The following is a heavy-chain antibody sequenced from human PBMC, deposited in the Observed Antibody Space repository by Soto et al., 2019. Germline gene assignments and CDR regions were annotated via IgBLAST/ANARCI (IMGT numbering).Heavy chain of an antibody. Sequence: SETLSLTCAVSGGSISSGGYSWSWIRQPPGKGLEWIGYIYHSGSTYYNPSLKSRVTISVDKSKNQFSLKLISVTAADTAVYYCARVYSGSYSDYWGQGTLVTVSS. CDR1: GGSISSGGYS. J-gene: IGHJ4*02. D-gene: IGHD1-26*01. CDR2: IYHSGST. CDR3: ARVYSGSYSDY. V-gene: IGHV4-30-2*01.